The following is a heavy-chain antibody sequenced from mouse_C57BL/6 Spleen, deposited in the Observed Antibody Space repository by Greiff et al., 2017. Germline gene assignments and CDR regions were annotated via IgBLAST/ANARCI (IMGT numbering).Heavy chain of an antibody. CDR1: GYAFSSSW. V-gene: IGHV1-82*01. J-gene: IGHJ4*01. Sequence: VKLMESGPELVKPGASVKISCKASGYAFSSSWMNWVKQRPGKGLEWIGRIYPGDGDTNYNGKFKGKATLTADKSSSTAYMQLSSLTSEDSAVYFCARSAYYSNSYYYAMDYWGQGTSVTVSS. CDR3: ARSAYYSNSYYYAMDY. D-gene: IGHD2-5*01. CDR2: IYPGDGDT.